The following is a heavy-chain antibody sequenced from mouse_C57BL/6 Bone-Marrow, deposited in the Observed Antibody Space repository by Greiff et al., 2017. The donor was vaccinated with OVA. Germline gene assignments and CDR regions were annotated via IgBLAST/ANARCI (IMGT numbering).Heavy chain of an antibody. Sequence: QVQLQQSGPELVKPGASVKLSCKASGYTFTSYDINWVQQRPGQGLEWIGWIYPRDGSTKYNEKFKGTATLTVDTSTSTAYIELHSLTSEDSEVYLCERKGMASYYAMDDWGQGTSVTVSS. D-gene: IGHD2-3*01. CDR2: IYPRDGST. CDR3: ERKGMASYYAMDD. CDR1: GYTFTSYD. V-gene: IGHV1-85*01. J-gene: IGHJ4*01.